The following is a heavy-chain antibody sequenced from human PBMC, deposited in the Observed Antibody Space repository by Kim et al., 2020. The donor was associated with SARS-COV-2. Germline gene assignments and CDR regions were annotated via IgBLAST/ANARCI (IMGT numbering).Heavy chain of an antibody. V-gene: IGHV4-59*01. CDR3: ARDSSSYESRGYSFDY. Sequence: SETLSLTCTVSGGSISSYYWSWIRQPPGKGLEWIGYIYYSGSTNYNSSLKSRVSISADTSKNQLSLKLTSVTAADTAVYYCARDSSSYESRGYSFDYWGQGTLVTVSS. CDR2: IYYSGST. CDR1: GGSISSYY. J-gene: IGHJ4*02. D-gene: IGHD3-22*01.